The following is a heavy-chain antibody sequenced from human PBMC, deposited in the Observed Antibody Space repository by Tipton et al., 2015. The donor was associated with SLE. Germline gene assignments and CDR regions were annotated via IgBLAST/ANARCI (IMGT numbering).Heavy chain of an antibody. CDR1: GGSFSGYY. J-gene: IGHJ6*04. CDR3: ARRRYMDV. Sequence: TLSLTCVVYGGSFSGYYWSWIRQPPGKGLEWIGEINHSGSTNYNPSLKSRVTISVDTSKNQFSLKLSSVTAADTAVYYCARRRYMDVWGKGTTVTVSS. CDR2: INHSGST. V-gene: IGHV4-34*01.